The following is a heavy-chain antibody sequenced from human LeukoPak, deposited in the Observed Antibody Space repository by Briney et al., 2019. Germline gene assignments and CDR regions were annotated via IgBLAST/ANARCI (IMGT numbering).Heavy chain of an antibody. D-gene: IGHD3-22*01. CDR3: AKKGNYYDTSTYYYPFDY. J-gene: IGHJ4*02. Sequence: GGSLRLSCAASGFTSSSYAMSWVRQAPGKGLEWVSAISGSGSSTYYADSVKGRFTISRDNSKNMSYLQMNSLRAEDTAVYYCAKKGNYYDTSTYYYPFDYWGQGTLVTVSS. CDR1: GFTSSSYA. CDR2: ISGSGSST. V-gene: IGHV3-23*01.